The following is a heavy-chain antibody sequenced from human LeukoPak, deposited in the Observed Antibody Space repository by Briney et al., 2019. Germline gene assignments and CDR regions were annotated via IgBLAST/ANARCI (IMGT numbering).Heavy chain of an antibody. CDR1: GFTFSSYE. J-gene: IGHJ4*02. CDR3: ARDLNSGYYSFDY. Sequence: PGGSLRLSCAASGFTFSSYEMNWVRQAPGKGLEWVSYISSSGSTIYYADSMKGRFTISRDNAKNSLYLQMNSLRAEDTAAYYCARDLNSGYYSFDYWGQGTLVTVSS. V-gene: IGHV3-48*03. CDR2: ISSSGSTI. D-gene: IGHD3-22*01.